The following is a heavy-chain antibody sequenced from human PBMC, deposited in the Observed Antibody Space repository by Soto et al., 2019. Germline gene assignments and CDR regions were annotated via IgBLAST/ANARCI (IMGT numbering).Heavy chain of an antibody. CDR2: INAGNGNT. CDR3: ARLSRLRLGELSFDY. J-gene: IGHJ4*02. D-gene: IGHD3-16*02. CDR1: GYTFTSYA. V-gene: IGHV1-3*01. Sequence: GASVKVSCKASGYTFTSYAMHWVRQAPGQRLEWMGWINAGNGNTKYSQKFQGRVTITRDTSAGTAYMELSSLRSEDTAVYYCARLSRLRLGELSFDYWGQGTLVTVSS.